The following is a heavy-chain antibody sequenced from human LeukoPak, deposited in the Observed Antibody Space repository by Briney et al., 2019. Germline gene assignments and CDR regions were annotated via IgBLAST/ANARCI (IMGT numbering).Heavy chain of an antibody. CDR1: GGSISSYY. V-gene: IGHV4-59*01. J-gene: IGHJ4*02. CDR2: IYYSGST. D-gene: IGHD6-19*01. CDR3: VRGGIAVAGTVPLFDY. Sequence: PSETLSLTCTVSGGSISSYYWSWIRQPPGKGLEWIGYIYYSGSTNYNPSLKSRVTISVDTSKNQFSLKLSSVTAADTAVYYCVRGGIAVAGTVPLFDYWGQGTLVTVPS.